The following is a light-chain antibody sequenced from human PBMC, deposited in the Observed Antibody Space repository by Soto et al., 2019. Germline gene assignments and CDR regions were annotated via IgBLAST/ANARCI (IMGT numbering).Light chain of an antibody. V-gene: IGKV1-5*01. CDR1: QIISSW. CDR3: QQYQSYLYT. Sequence: DIQMTQSPSTLSASVGDTVTITCRASQIISSWLAWYQQKPGKAPKLLIYDASTLESGVPSRFSGSGSGREFNLTISSLQPDDFATYYCQQYQSYLYTFGQGTKVDIK. J-gene: IGKJ2*01. CDR2: DAS.